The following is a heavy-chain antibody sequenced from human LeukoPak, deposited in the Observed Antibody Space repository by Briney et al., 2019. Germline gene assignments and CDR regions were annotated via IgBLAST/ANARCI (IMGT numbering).Heavy chain of an antibody. V-gene: IGHV2-70*04. D-gene: IGHD3-22*01. CDR2: IAWDDDK. CDR1: GFSLSTSGMR. J-gene: IGHJ2*01. CDR3: ARMGRYDSLDPRYWYFDL. Sequence: ESGPALVKPTQTLTLTCTFSGFSLSTSGMRVSWIRQPPGKALEWLARIAWDDDKFYSTSLKTRLTISKDTSKNQVVLTMTNMDPVDTATYYCARMGRYDSLDPRYWYFDLWGRGTLVTVSS.